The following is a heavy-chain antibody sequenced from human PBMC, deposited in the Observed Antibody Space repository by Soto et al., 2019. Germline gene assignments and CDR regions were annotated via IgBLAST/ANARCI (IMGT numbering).Heavy chain of an antibody. V-gene: IGHV4-59*08. Sequence: SETLSLTCTVSGGSISSYYWSWIRQPPGKGLEWIGYISYSGSTNYNPSLKSRVTISVDTSKNQFSLKLSSVTAADTAMYYCARHDSGYLSIDYWGQGTLVTVSS. CDR3: ARHDSGYLSIDY. CDR1: GGSISSYY. J-gene: IGHJ4*02. D-gene: IGHD5-12*01. CDR2: ISYSGST.